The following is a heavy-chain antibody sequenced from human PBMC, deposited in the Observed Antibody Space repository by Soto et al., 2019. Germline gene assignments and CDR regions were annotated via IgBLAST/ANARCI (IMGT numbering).Heavy chain of an antibody. D-gene: IGHD6-13*01. CDR3: ARGSIAAAGTFSHYYYGMDV. J-gene: IGHJ6*02. CDR2: INHSGST. CDR1: GGSFSGYY. V-gene: IGHV4-34*01. Sequence: QVQLQQWGAGLLKPSETLSLTCAVYGGSFSGYYWSWIRQPPGKGLEWIGEINHSGSTNYNPSLKSRVTITVDTSKYQFTLKLSSVTAADTAVYYCARGSIAAAGTFSHYYYGMDVWGQWNTVTVTS.